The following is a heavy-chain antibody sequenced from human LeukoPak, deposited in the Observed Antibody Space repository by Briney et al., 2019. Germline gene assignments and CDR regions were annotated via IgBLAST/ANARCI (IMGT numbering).Heavy chain of an antibody. D-gene: IGHD5-24*01. CDR3: ARDRGDSYTPNGFDI. Sequence: GGSLRLSCTASGFTFSSYSMNWVRQAPGKGLEWVSSISTSSSYRFYADSVKGRFTVSRDNAKNSLYLQMNSLRAEDTAVFYCARDRGDSYTPNGFDIWGQGTMVTVSS. V-gene: IGHV3-21*01. CDR1: GFTFSSYS. J-gene: IGHJ3*02. CDR2: ISTSSSYR.